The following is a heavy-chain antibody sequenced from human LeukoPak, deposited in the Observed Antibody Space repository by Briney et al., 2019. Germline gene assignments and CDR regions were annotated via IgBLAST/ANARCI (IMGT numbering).Heavy chain of an antibody. Sequence: GASVKVSCKASGYTFTGYYMNWVRQAPGQGLEWMGWINPNSGGTNYAQKFQGRVTMTRDTSISTAYMELSRLRSDDTAVYYCARDRRVSGYDFGQHLYWGQGTLVTVSS. J-gene: IGHJ4*02. D-gene: IGHD5-12*01. CDR2: INPNSGGT. V-gene: IGHV1-2*02. CDR3: ARDRRVSGYDFGQHLY. CDR1: GYTFTGYY.